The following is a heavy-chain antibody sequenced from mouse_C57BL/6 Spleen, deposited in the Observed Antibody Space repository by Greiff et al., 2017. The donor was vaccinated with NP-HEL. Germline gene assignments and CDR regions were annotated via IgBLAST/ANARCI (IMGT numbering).Heavy chain of an antibody. J-gene: IGHJ2*01. CDR1: GYTFTSYW. Sequence: QVQLQQPGAELVKPGASVKLSCKASGYTFTSYWMQWVKQRPGQGLEWIGEIDPSDSYTNYNQKFKGKATLTVDTSSSTAYMQLSSLTSEDSAVYFCARGGAITTVVATDYWGQGSTLTVSS. CDR3: ARGGAITTVVATDY. D-gene: IGHD1-1*01. CDR2: IDPSDSYT. V-gene: IGHV1-50*01.